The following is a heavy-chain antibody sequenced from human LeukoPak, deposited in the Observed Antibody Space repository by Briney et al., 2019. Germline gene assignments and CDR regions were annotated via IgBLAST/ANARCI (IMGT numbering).Heavy chain of an antibody. CDR3: AKDYWYDYGESGIRKNAFDI. CDR1: GFTFSSYG. J-gene: IGHJ3*02. Sequence: PGGSLRLSCGASGFTFSSYGMHWVRQAPGKGLEWVAFIRYDGSNKYYADSVKGRFTISRDNSKNTLYLQMNSLRAEDTAVYYCAKDYWYDYGESGIRKNAFDIWGQGTMVTVSS. V-gene: IGHV3-30*02. CDR2: IRYDGSNK. D-gene: IGHD4-17*01.